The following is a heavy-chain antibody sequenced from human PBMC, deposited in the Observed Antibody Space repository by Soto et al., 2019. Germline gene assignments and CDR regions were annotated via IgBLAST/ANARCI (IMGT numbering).Heavy chain of an antibody. Sequence: GGSLRLSCAASGFTFSSYEMNWVRQAPGKGLEWVSYISSSGSTIYYADSVKGRFTISRDNAKNSLYLQMNSLRAEDTAVYYCARALGYCSSPSCYDAFDIWGQGTMVTVSS. CDR3: ARALGYCSSPSCYDAFDI. CDR2: ISSSGSTI. CDR1: GFTFSSYE. D-gene: IGHD2-2*01. V-gene: IGHV3-48*03. J-gene: IGHJ3*02.